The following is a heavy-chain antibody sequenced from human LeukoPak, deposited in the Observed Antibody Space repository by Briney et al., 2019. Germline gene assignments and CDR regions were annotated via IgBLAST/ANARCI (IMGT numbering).Heavy chain of an antibody. CDR1: GGSISSSSYY. V-gene: IGHV4-39*07. CDR2: IYYNGFT. J-gene: IGHJ5*02. Sequence: SETLSLTCTVSGGSISSSSYYWGWFRQPPGKGLEWIGYIYYNGFTRYNRSLKSRVTISGDTSRNQFSLKVSSVTAADTAVYYCARIGREPRPNWFDPWGQGTLVIVSS. CDR3: ARIGREPRPNWFDP. D-gene: IGHD1-14*01.